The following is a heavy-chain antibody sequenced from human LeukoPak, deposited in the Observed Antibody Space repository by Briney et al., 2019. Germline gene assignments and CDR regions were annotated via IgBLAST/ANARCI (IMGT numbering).Heavy chain of an antibody. CDR2: IKQDGGDK. CDR3: VRAGYTYGTLYF. J-gene: IGHJ4*02. D-gene: IGHD5-18*01. Sequence: GGSLRLSCAASGFTVSSNYMTWVRQAPGKGLEWAADIKQDGGDKNYVDSVKGRFTISRDNAKNSLYLQMDSLRAEDTAVYYCVRAGYTYGTLYFWGQGTLVTVSS. CDR1: GFTVSSNY. V-gene: IGHV3-7*01.